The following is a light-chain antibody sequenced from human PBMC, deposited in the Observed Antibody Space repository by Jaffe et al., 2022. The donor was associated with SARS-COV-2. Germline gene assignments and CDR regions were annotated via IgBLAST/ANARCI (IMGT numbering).Light chain of an antibody. Sequence: DIQMTQSPSTLSASVGDRVTITCRASQTISSWLAWYQQKPGKAPKLLIYKAFSLHSGVPSRFSGSGSGTEFTLTISSLQPDDFATYYCQQYDGYPWTFGQGTKVEVK. CDR3: QQYDGYPWT. CDR1: QTISSW. CDR2: KAF. J-gene: IGKJ1*01. V-gene: IGKV1-5*03.